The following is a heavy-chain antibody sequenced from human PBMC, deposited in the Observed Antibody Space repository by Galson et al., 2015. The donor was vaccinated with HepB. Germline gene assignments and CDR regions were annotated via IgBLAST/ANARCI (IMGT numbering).Heavy chain of an antibody. V-gene: IGHV3-11*05. CDR2: ISSSSSYT. Sequence: SLRLSCAASGFTFSDYYMSWIRQAPGKGLEWVSYISSSSSYTNYADSVKGRFTFSRDNAKNSLYLQMNSLRAEDTAVYYCARVRGYSYLVDYWGQGTLVTVSS. CDR1: GFTFSDYY. J-gene: IGHJ4*02. CDR3: ARVRGYSYLVDY. D-gene: IGHD5-18*01.